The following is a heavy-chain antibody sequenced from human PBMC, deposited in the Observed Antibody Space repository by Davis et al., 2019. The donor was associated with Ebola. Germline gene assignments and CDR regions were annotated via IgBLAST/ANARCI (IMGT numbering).Heavy chain of an antibody. CDR1: GGSISGYY. CDR3: AKDVFKVGVSDAFDI. V-gene: IGHV4-4*07. CDR2: IYSSGYT. J-gene: IGHJ3*02. D-gene: IGHD1-26*01. Sequence: PGGSLRLSCTVSGGSISGYYWSWIRQPAGKSLEWIGRIYSSGYTNYNPSLKSRVTMSVDTPKNHFTLKMRSVTAADTAVYYCAKDVFKVGVSDAFDIWGLGTKVTVSS.